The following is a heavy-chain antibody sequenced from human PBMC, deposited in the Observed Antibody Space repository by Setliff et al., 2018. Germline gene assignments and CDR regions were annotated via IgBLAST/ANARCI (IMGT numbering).Heavy chain of an antibody. J-gene: IGHJ3*02. V-gene: IGHV3-48*01. Sequence: GGSLRLSCEASGFTFSGYSMNWVRQAPGKGLEWVSYISSSSHIISYADSVKGRFTISRDNAENSLYLQMNSLRVEDTAVYYCASAGHSGSWFPFDAFHIWGQGTMVTVSS. CDR2: ISSSSHII. D-gene: IGHD6-13*01. CDR3: ASAGHSGSWFPFDAFHI. CDR1: GFTFSGYS.